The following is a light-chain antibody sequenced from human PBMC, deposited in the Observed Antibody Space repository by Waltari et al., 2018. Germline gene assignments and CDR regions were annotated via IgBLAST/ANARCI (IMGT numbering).Light chain of an antibody. CDR2: QDT. J-gene: IGLJ2*01. Sequence: SYELTQPPSVSVSPGQTASITCSGNKLGDKYACWYQQKPGQSPVVVLYQDTKRPSGMPERFSGSNSRNTATLTISGTQAMDEADYYCQAWDTSTYHVVFGGGTKLTVL. CDR3: QAWDTSTYHVV. CDR1: KLGDKY. V-gene: IGLV3-1*01.